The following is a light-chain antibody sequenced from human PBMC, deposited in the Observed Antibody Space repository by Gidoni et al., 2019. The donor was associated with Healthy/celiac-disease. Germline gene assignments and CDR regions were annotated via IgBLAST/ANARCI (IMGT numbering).Light chain of an antibody. Sequence: EIVMTQSPATLSVSPGERATLSCRASQSVSSNLAWYQQKPGQAPRLLIDGASTGATGIPARFSGSGSGTEFTLTISSLQSEDFAVYYCQQYNNWPLTFXGXTKVEIK. CDR2: GAS. V-gene: IGKV3-15*01. CDR3: QQYNNWPLT. CDR1: QSVSSN. J-gene: IGKJ4*01.